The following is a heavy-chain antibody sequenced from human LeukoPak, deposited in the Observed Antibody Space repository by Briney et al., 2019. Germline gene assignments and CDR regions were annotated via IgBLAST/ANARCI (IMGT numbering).Heavy chain of an antibody. Sequence: GGSLRLSCGASSFTFSSYVMSWVRQAPGKGLEWVSTVSTTGGSTYYADSVKGRFTISRDNSKNTLYLQMNSLRAEDTAVYYCAKGDCTDGVCYHFDYWGQGTLVTVSS. J-gene: IGHJ4*02. CDR3: AKGDCTDGVCYHFDY. D-gene: IGHD2-8*01. V-gene: IGHV3-23*01. CDR2: VSTTGGST. CDR1: SFTFSSYV.